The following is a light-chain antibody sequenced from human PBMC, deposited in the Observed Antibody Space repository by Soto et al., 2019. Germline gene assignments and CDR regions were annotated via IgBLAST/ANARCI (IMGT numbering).Light chain of an antibody. CDR2: DAS. Sequence: EIVLTQSPATLSLSPGERATLSCRASQTINIYSAWYQQKPGQAPRLLIYDASNRATGIPARFSGSGSGTDFTLTISNLEPEDFAVYYCQQRSNWPHTFGGGTKVDIK. CDR1: QTINIY. V-gene: IGKV3-11*01. J-gene: IGKJ4*01. CDR3: QQRSNWPHT.